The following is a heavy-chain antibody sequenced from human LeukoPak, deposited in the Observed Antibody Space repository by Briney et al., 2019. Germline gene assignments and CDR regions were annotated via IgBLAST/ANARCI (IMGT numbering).Heavy chain of an antibody. V-gene: IGHV3-74*01. D-gene: IGHD6-19*01. CDR3: ARGPRVQWLNYYYYYMDV. CDR1: GFTFSSYW. CDR2: INSDGSST. J-gene: IGHJ6*03. Sequence: PGGSLRLSCAASGFTFSSYWMHWVRQAPGKGLVWVSRINSDGSSTSYADSVKGRFTISRDNANNTLYLQMNSLRAEDTAVYYCARGPRVQWLNYYYYYMDVWGKGTTVTVSS.